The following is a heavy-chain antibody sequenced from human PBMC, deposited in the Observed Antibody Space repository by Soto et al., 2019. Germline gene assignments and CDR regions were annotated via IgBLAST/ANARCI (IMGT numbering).Heavy chain of an antibody. D-gene: IGHD1-26*01. J-gene: IGHJ5*01. Sequence: SETLSLTCTIYGGSISSYFWSWIRQPPGKGPEWIGYIHYSGTTVYSPSLKSRVTMSIDTSENQFTLNLTSVTAADTAVYYCARDTGSYYFDSWGQGSLVTVS. CDR3: ARDTGSYYFDS. CDR1: GGSISSYF. V-gene: IGHV4-59*01. CDR2: IHYSGTT.